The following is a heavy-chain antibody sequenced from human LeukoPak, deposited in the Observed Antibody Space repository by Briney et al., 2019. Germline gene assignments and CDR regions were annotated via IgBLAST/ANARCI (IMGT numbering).Heavy chain of an antibody. Sequence: PGGSLRLSCAASGFTSSSYWMNWVRQAPGKGLVWVSRIASDGSSTTYADSVKGRFSISRDNAKNTLYLQMNSLRVEDTAVYYCARGRPHGNDYWGQGTLVTVPS. V-gene: IGHV3-74*01. CDR2: IASDGSST. D-gene: IGHD4-23*01. J-gene: IGHJ4*02. CDR1: GFTSSSYW. CDR3: ARGRPHGNDY.